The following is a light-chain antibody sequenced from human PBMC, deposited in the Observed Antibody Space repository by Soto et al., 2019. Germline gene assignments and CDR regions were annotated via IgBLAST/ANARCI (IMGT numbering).Light chain of an antibody. CDR1: QSVSSN. CDR2: GAY. J-gene: IGKJ1*01. Sequence: EIVITQSPATRSVSPGERATLSCRASQSVSSNLAWYQKKPRPATRLIICGAYTRATSIHAMFSGSSCRTEFTTTISSLPSDDAAVYCCQQYNKSPTFGQGTKVDIK. V-gene: IGKV3-15*01. CDR3: QQYNKSPT.